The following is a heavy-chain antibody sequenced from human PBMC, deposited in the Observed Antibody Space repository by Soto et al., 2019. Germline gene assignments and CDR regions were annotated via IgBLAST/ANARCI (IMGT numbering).Heavy chain of an antibody. CDR2: IWYDGSNQ. Sequence: GGSLRLSCAASGFTFSTYGMHWVRQAPGKGLDWVAIIWYDGSNQYYADSVKGRFTISRDNSKNTLYLQMNSLRAEDTAVYYCASLTIFGVVISTQPFDYWGQGTLVTVSS. D-gene: IGHD3-3*01. J-gene: IGHJ4*02. CDR3: ASLTIFGVVISTQPFDY. CDR1: GFTFSTYG. V-gene: IGHV3-33*01.